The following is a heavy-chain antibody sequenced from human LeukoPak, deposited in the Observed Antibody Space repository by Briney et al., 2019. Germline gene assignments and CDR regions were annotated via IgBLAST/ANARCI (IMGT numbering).Heavy chain of an antibody. J-gene: IGHJ6*03. V-gene: IGHV4-4*07. CDR2: IYTSGST. CDR3: ARDGGVTYYYFYYYMDV. Sequence: SETLSLTCTVSGGSISSYYWSWIRQPAGKGLEWIGRIYTSGSTNYNPSLKSRVTTSVDTSKNQFSLKLSSVTAADTAVYYCARDGGVTYYYFYYYMDVWGKGTTVTVSS. CDR1: GGSISSYY. D-gene: IGHD3-16*01.